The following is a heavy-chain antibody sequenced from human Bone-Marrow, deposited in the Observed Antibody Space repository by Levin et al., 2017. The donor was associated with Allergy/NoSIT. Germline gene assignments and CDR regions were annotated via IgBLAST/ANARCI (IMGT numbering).Heavy chain of an antibody. CDR3: AKVPPRDYGDYYFDY. D-gene: IGHD4-17*01. J-gene: IGHJ4*02. Sequence: LSLTCAASGFTFSSYAIGWVRQAPGKGLEWVSAISGTGGSTYYADSVKGRFTISRDNSKNTLYLLMNSLRAEDTALYYCAKVPPRDYGDYYFDYWGQGTLVTVSS. V-gene: IGHV3-23*01. CDR2: ISGTGGST. CDR1: GFTFSSYA.